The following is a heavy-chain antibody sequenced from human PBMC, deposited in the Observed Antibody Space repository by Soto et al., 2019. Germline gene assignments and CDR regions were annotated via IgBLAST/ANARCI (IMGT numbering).Heavy chain of an antibody. J-gene: IGHJ4*02. D-gene: IGHD2-15*01. CDR1: GFSLRDHA. Sequence: LQSGGGVVQPGGSLRLSCAASGFSLRDHALAWVRQAAGRGLEWVSGISGSGDRTYYADFVRGRFIISKDSAKNTLYMDMSGLRVDDTAVYFCARTYMVGWGQVTRGAGSS. CDR3: ARTYMVG. CDR2: ISGSGDRT. V-gene: IGHV3-23*01.